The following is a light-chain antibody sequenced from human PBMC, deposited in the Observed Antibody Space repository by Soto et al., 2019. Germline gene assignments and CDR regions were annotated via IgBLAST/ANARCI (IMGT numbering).Light chain of an antibody. CDR3: QQSSSTPLT. CDR1: QTISIY. Sequence: DIQISHCPSSLAASIGDRVTITCRASQTISIYLNWYQQKPGKAPRLLIFAASSLQSGVPSRFSGSGSGTDFTLTISSLQPEDFATYYCQQSSSTPLTFGGGTKVDIK. J-gene: IGKJ4*01. CDR2: AAS. V-gene: IGKV1-39*01.